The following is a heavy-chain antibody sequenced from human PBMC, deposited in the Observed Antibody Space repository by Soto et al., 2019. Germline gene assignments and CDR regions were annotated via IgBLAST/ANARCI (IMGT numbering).Heavy chain of an antibody. J-gene: IGHJ4*02. Sequence: EVQLVESGGGLVQPGGSLRLSCAASGFTFSSYWMSWVRQAPGKGLEWVANIKQDGSEKYYVDSVKGRFTISRDNAKNSLDPEKNSLGGEDTGVYLCAREYFYNGVIYNHGIPRFREVHPGTFCFWGQGNPVTVSS. CDR1: GFTFSSYW. V-gene: IGHV3-7*03. CDR3: AREYFYNGVIYNHGIPRFREVHPGTFCF. D-gene: IGHD3-9*01. CDR2: IKQDGSEK.